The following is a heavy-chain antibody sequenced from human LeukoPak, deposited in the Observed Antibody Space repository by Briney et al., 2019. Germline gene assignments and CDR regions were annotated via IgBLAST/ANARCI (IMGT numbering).Heavy chain of an antibody. D-gene: IGHD3-10*01. V-gene: IGHV3-7*01. CDR1: GFTFSSYW. CDR2: IKEDESEK. J-gene: IGHJ4*02. CDR3: ARVGSGNSYRPFDY. Sequence: GGSLRLSCAVSGFTFSSYWMSWVRQAPGNGPEWVANIKEDESEKNYVDSVKGRFTISRDSAKNSLYLQMNSLRAEDTAVYYCARVGSGNSYRPFDYWGQGTLVTVSS.